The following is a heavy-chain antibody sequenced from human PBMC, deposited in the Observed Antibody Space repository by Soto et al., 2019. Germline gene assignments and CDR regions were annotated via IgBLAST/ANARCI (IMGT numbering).Heavy chain of an antibody. CDR1: AGSFSGYY. J-gene: IGHJ4*02. CDR3: ARGRKNYGSDSTRLSTFDY. Sequence: PSETLSLTCAVSAGSFSGYYWGWIRQPPGKGLEWIGEINHTGSTNYNPSLKSRVTISVDTSKNQFSLKLTSVTAADTAVYYCARGRKNYGSDSTRLSTFDYWGQGALVTVSS. CDR2: INHTGST. D-gene: IGHD3-10*01. V-gene: IGHV4-34*01.